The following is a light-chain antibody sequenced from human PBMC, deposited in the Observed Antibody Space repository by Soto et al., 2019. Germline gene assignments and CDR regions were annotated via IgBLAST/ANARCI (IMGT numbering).Light chain of an antibody. CDR2: GAS. V-gene: IGKV3-20*01. J-gene: IGKJ5*01. CDR3: QHHYNWPIT. CDR1: QSINKAY. Sequence: EIVLTQSPGTLALSPGDRANLPCRSSQSINKAYLVWYQVKPGQAPRRLIYGASSRATGIPDRFSGRGFGTDFTLTISRLQSEDFAVYYCQHHYNWPITFGKWTRLEIK.